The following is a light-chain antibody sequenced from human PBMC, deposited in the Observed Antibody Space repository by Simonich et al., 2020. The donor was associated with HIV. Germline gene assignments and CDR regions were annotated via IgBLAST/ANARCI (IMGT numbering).Light chain of an antibody. V-gene: IGLV2-8*01. CDR1: SSDVGGYDY. Sequence: QSALTQPPSASGSPGQSVTLSCTGTSSDVGGYDYVSWYQQHPGKAPTLIMYEVSKRPSWVPDRFSGSKSGNTASLTVSGLQAEDEADYYCTSYAGSNNPVVFGGGTKLTVL. CDR2: EVS. CDR3: TSYAGSNNPVV. J-gene: IGLJ2*01.